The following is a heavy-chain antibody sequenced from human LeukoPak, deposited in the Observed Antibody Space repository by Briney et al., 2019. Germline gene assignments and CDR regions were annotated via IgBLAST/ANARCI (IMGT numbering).Heavy chain of an antibody. V-gene: IGHV4-4*07. J-gene: IGHJ3*02. CDR2: IYTTGSS. Sequence: SETLSLTCTVSGSPISSYYWSWIRQPAGKGLEWIGRIYTTGSSNYNPSLKSRVTMSVDTSENQFSLKLNSVTAADTAVYYCARDAIAVSGPLIITLDIWGQGTVVTVSS. CDR1: GSPISSYY. CDR3: ARDAIAVSGPLIITLDI. D-gene: IGHD6-19*01.